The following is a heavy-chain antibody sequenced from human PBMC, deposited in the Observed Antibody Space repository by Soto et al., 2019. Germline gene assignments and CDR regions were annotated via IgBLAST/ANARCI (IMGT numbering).Heavy chain of an antibody. J-gene: IGHJ4*02. CDR1: GFTFSGSA. D-gene: IGHD2-21*02. Sequence: PGGSLRLSCAASGFTFSGSAMHWVRQASGKGLEWVGRIRSKANSYATAYAASVKGRFTISRDNSKNTLYLQMNSLRAEDTAVYYCARSPMGTYCGGDCYSNALYYFDYWGQGTLVTVSS. V-gene: IGHV3-73*01. CDR3: ARSPMGTYCGGDCYSNALYYFDY. CDR2: IRSKANSYAT.